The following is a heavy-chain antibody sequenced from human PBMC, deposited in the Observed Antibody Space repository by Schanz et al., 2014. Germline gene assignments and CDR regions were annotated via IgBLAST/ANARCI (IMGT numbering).Heavy chain of an antibody. CDR2: INPNTGGT. J-gene: IGHJ6*02. CDR3: ARDDRAYYYGMDV. Sequence: QVQLVQSGAEVKKPGSSMKVSCKASGGTFSSYTISWVRQAPGQGLEWMGWINPNTGGTNFAQKFQGWVTVTRDTSISTVYMELSRVTYEDTAVYYCARDDRAYYYGMDVWGQGTTVTVSS. CDR1: GGTFSSYT. D-gene: IGHD3-22*01. V-gene: IGHV1-2*04.